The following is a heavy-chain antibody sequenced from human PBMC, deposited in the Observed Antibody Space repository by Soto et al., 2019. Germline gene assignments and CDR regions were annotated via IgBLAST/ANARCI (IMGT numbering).Heavy chain of an antibody. CDR1: GGSMTGYF. D-gene: IGHD7-27*01. CDR2: VYNSGNT. J-gene: IGHJ4*02. CDR3: ARTHWVSGTAY. Sequence: QVQLQESGPGLVKPSETLSLTCTVSGGSMTGYFWTWIRQSAGKGLEWIGHVYNSGNTDYNPSLASRLTMAVDTSKREFSLKVKSVTAADTAVYYCARTHWVSGTAYWGQGTLVTVSS. V-gene: IGHV4-4*07.